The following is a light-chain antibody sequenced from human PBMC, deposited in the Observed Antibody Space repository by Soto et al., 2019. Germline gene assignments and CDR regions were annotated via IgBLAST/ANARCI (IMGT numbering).Light chain of an antibody. CDR3: QQRSNWPPIT. CDR2: DAS. V-gene: IGKV3-11*01. CDR1: QSVSSY. Sequence: EIVLTQSPATQSLSPGEGATLSCRASQSVSSYLAWYQQKPGQAPRLLIYDASNRATGIPARFSGSGSGTDFTLTISRLEPEDFAVYYCQQRSNWPPITFGQGTRLEIK. J-gene: IGKJ5*01.